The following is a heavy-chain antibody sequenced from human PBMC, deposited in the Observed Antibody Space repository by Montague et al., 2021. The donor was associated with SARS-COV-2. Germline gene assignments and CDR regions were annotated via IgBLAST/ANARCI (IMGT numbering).Heavy chain of an antibody. CDR2: IYYTGST. D-gene: IGHD6-13*01. V-gene: IGHV4-59*02. J-gene: IGHJ5*02. CDR1: GESVSGYY. Sequence: SETLSLTCAVYGESVSGYYWIWIRQPPGKELEWIGYIYYTGSTNYNPSLTSRVTISVDTSKNQFSLKLSSVTAADTAVYYCARGVASSEGNWFDTWGQGTMVTVSS. CDR3: ARGVASSEGNWFDT.